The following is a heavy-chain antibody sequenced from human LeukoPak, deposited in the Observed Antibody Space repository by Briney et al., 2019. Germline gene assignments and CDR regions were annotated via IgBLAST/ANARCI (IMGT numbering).Heavy chain of an antibody. CDR3: AVSDCSGGSCYSLLNAFDI. J-gene: IGHJ3*02. D-gene: IGHD2-15*01. V-gene: IGHV1-69*13. CDR2: ILPIFGTA. CDR1: GGTFSSYA. Sequence: ASVKVSCKASGGTFSSYAISWVRQAPGQGLEWMGGILPIFGTANYAQKFQGRVTITADESTSTAYMELSSLRSEDTAVYYCAVSDCSGGSCYSLLNAFDIWGQGTMVTVSS.